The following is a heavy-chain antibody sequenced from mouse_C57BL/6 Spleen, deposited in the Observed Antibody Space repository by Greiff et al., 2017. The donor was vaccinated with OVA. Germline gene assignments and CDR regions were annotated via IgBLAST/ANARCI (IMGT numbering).Heavy chain of an antibody. Sequence: QVQLQQSGAELVRPGASVKLSCKASGYTFTDYYINWVKERPGQGLEWIARIYPGSGNTYYNEKFKGKATLTADKSSSTAYMQLSSLTSEDSAVYCCARSLSTMVRGFAYWGQGTLVTVSA. J-gene: IGHJ3*01. CDR1: GYTFTDYY. D-gene: IGHD2-2*01. CDR3: ARSLSTMVRGFAY. V-gene: IGHV1-76*01. CDR2: IYPGSGNT.